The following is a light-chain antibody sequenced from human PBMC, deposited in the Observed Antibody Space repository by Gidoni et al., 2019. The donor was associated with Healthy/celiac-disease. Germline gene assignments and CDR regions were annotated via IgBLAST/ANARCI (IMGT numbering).Light chain of an antibody. V-gene: IGKV4-1*01. J-gene: IGKJ5*01. CDR3: QQYYSTPIT. CDR2: WAS. CDR1: QSVLYSSNNTNY. Sequence: DIVMTQSPDSLAVSLGERATINCKSSQSVLYSSNNTNYLAWYQQKPGQPPKLLIYWASTREAGVPDRLRGSGSGTDFTLTISSLQAEDVAVYDCQQYYSTPITFXQXTRLEIK.